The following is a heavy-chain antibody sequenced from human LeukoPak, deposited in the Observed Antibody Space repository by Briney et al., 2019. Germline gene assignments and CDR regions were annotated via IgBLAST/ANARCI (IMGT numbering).Heavy chain of an antibody. J-gene: IGHJ4*02. V-gene: IGHV3-53*01. CDR2: IYSGGST. D-gene: IGHD3-22*01. CDR3: ARGTSSGYFQLYFDY. CDR1: GFTVSSNY. Sequence: GGSLRLACAASGFTVSSNYMACVRQAPGKGLGWVSVIYSGGSTYYADSVKGRFTISRDNSKNTLYLQMNSLRAEDTAVYYCARGTSSGYFQLYFDYWGQGTLVTVSS.